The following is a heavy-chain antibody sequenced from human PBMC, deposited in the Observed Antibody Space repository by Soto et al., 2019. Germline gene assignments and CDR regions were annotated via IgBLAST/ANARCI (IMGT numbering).Heavy chain of an antibody. D-gene: IGHD3-3*01. Sequence: QVQLQQWGAGLLKPSETLSLTCAVYGGSFSGYYWSWIRQPPGKGLEWIGEINHSGSTNYNPSLKSRVTRSVDASKNQFSLTLSSVTAADTAVYYCARLNPRSMFGVVIMFDPWGQGTLVTVSS. CDR2: INHSGST. CDR3: ARLNPRSMFGVVIMFDP. CDR1: GGSFSGYY. V-gene: IGHV4-34*01. J-gene: IGHJ5*02.